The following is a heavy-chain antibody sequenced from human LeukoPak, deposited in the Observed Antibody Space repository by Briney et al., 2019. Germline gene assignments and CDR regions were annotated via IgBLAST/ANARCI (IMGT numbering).Heavy chain of an antibody. CDR2: IRSKIDGGTT. CDR3: TTDLPH. V-gene: IGHV3-15*01. J-gene: IGHJ4*02. Sequence: PGGSRRLSCEASGFTFSNVWMAWVRQAPGKGLEWVGRIRSKIDGGTTDYAAPVKGRITISRDDSKSTLYLQMNSLRIEDTAVYYCTTDLPHWGQGSLVPVSS. CDR1: GFTFSNVW.